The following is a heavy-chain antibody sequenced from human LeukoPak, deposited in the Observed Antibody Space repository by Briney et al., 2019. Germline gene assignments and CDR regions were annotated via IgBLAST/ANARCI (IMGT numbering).Heavy chain of an antibody. Sequence: PSETLSLTCTVSGGSISSGDYYWSWIRQPPGKGLEWIGYIYYSGSTYYNPSLKGRVTISVDTSKNQFSLKLSSVTAADTAVYYCARVGDYYGSGSYYSVDYWGQGTLVTVSS. CDR1: GGSISSGDYY. CDR3: ARVGDYYGSGSYYSVDY. J-gene: IGHJ4*02. CDR2: IYYSGST. V-gene: IGHV4-30-4*01. D-gene: IGHD3-10*01.